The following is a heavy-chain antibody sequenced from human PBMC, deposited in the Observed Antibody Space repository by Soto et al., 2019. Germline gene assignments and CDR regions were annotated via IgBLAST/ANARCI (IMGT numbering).Heavy chain of an antibody. Sequence: PSETLSLTCAVYGGSFSGYYWSWIRQPPGKGLEWIGEINHSGSTNYNPSLKSRVTISVDTSKNWFSLKLSSVTAADTAVYYCARGHYDILTGYFIAYYYYGMDVWGQGATVTVSS. V-gene: IGHV4-34*01. D-gene: IGHD3-9*01. CDR1: GGSFSGYY. CDR3: ARGHYDILTGYFIAYYYYGMDV. J-gene: IGHJ6*02. CDR2: INHSGST.